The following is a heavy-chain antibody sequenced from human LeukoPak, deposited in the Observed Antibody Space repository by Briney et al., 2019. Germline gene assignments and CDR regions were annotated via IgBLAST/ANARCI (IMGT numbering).Heavy chain of an antibody. CDR3: ARAWVTTGYFDY. Sequence: SETLSLTCTVSGGSISSGGYDWRWIRQPPGKGLEWIGYIYHSGSTYYNPSLKSRVTISVDRSKNQFSLKLSSVTAADTAVYYCARAWVTTGYFDYWGQGTLVTVSS. D-gene: IGHD4-17*01. CDR1: GGSISSGGYD. V-gene: IGHV4-30-2*01. J-gene: IGHJ4*02. CDR2: IYHSGST.